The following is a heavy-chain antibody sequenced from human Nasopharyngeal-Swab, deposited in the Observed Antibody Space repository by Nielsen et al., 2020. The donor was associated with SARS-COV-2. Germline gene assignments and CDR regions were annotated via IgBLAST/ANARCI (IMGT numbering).Heavy chain of an antibody. J-gene: IGHJ4*02. V-gene: IGHV4-4*08. CDR3: ATDLDHFGGENRFDS. CDR2: ISATGTT. CDR1: GDSMSRFW. Sequence: SETLSLTCIVSGDSMSRFWWSWIRQAPGKGLEWVGYISATGTTTYNPSLKSRATILIDSSRRQFSLRLSSVTAADTAVYYCATDLDHFGGENRFDSWGQGTLVTVSS. D-gene: IGHD4-23*01.